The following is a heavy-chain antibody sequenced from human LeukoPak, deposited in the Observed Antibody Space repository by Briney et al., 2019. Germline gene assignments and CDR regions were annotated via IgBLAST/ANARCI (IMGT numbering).Heavy chain of an antibody. V-gene: IGHV4-59*12. CDR2: IHYSGST. Sequence: PSETLSLTCTVSGGSINNYYWSWIRQPPGKGLEWIGYIHYSGSTNYNPSLKSRVTISVDTSKNDFSLKLSSVTAADTAVYYCARDVAGPGLWGQFDPWGQGTLVTVSS. CDR1: GGSINNYY. CDR3: ARDVAGPGLWGQFDP. D-gene: IGHD6-19*01. J-gene: IGHJ5*02.